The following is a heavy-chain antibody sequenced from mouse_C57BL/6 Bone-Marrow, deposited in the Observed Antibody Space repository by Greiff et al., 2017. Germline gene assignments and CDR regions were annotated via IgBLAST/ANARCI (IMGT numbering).Heavy chain of an antibody. D-gene: IGHD3-1*01. CDR1: GYTFTSYG. J-gene: IGHJ3*01. CDR3: ARGGLQYPWFAY. V-gene: IGHV1-81*01. Sequence: QVQLQQSGAELARPGASVKLSCKASGYTFTSYGISWVKQRTGQGLEWIGEIYPRSGNTYYNEKFKGKATLTADKSSSTAYMELRSLTSEDSAVDFCARGGLQYPWFAYWGQGTLVTVSA. CDR2: IYPRSGNT.